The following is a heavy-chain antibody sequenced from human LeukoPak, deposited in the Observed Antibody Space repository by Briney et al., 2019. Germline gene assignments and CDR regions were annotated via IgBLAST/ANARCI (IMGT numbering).Heavy chain of an antibody. V-gene: IGHV4-39*07. D-gene: IGHD3-10*01. CDR2: VYYTGST. CDR3: ARLVRGIYDYFDY. J-gene: IGHJ4*02. Sequence: SEILSLTCTVSGGSISSNSYYWGWIRQPPGKGLEWVGTVYYTGSTYYNPSLKSRVTISVDTSKKQFSLKLSSVTAADTAVYYCARLVRGIYDYFDYWGQGTLVTVSS. CDR1: GGSISSNSYY.